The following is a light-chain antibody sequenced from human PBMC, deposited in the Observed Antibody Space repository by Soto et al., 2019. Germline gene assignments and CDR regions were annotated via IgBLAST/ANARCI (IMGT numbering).Light chain of an antibody. Sequence: NFMLTQPHSVSESPGKTGTISCTRSSGTIASNHVQWYQQRPGSAPTTVIYKDNQRPSGVPDRFSGSIDSSSNSASLTISGLKTEDEADYYCQSYDGNNVLFGGRTKLTVL. CDR3: QSYDGNNVL. V-gene: IGLV6-57*04. J-gene: IGLJ2*01. CDR2: KDN. CDR1: SGTIASNH.